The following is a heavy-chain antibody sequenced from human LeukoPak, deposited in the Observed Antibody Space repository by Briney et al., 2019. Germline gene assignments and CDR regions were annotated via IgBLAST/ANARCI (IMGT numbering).Heavy chain of an antibody. CDR2: IYYSGST. CDR1: GGSISSSRYY. CDR3: ARERAVTTYYYFDY. J-gene: IGHJ4*02. D-gene: IGHD4-17*01. V-gene: IGHV4-39*07. Sequence: SETLYLTCSVSGGSISSSRYYWGWIRQPPGKGLEWIGSIYYSGSTYYNPSLKSRVTISVETSTNQFSLKVSSVTAADTAVYYCARERAVTTYYYFDYWGQGTLVTVSS.